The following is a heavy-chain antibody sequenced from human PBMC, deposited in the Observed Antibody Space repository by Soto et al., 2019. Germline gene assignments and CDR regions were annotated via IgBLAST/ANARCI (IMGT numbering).Heavy chain of an antibody. V-gene: IGHV3-23*01. D-gene: IGHD4-17*01. CDR3: AKDLARRRTVSYGMDV. Sequence: GGSLRLSCAASGFTFSSYAMSWVRQAPGKGLEWVSAISGSGGSTYYADSVKGRFTISRDNSKNTLYLQMNSLRAEDTAVYYCAKDLARRRTVSYGMDVWGQGTTVTVSS. CDR2: ISGSGGST. CDR1: GFTFSSYA. J-gene: IGHJ6*02.